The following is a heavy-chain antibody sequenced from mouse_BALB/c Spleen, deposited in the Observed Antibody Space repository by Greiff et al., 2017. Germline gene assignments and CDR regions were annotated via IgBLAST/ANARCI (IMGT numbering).Heavy chain of an antibody. V-gene: IGHV3-2*02. Sequence: VQLKESGPGLVKPSQSLSLTCTVTGYSINSDYAWYWIRQLPGNKLEWMGYISYSGSTSYNPSLKSRISITRDTSKNQFFLQLNSVTTEDTATYYCAGYGSSLYDAMDYWGQGTSVTVSS. CDR1: GYSINSDYA. CDR2: ISYSGST. D-gene: IGHD1-1*01. CDR3: AGYGSSLYDAMDY. J-gene: IGHJ4*01.